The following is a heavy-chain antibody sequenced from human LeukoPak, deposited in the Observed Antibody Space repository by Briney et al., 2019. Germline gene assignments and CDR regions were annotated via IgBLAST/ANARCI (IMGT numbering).Heavy chain of an antibody. D-gene: IGHD1-26*01. J-gene: IGHJ4*02. V-gene: IGHV3-30-3*01. Sequence: GGSLRLSCAASGFTFSSYAMHWVRQAPGKGLEWVAVISYDGSNKYYADSVKGRFTISRDNSKNTLYLQMNSLRAEDTAVYYCARGYEVGATNYFDYWGQGTLVTVSS. CDR1: GFTFSSYA. CDR2: ISYDGSNK. CDR3: ARGYEVGATNYFDY.